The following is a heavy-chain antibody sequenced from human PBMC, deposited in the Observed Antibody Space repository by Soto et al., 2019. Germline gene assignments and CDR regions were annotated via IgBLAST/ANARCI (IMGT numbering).Heavy chain of an antibody. CDR2: ISGSGGST. CDR1: GFTFSSYA. D-gene: IGHD3-10*01. J-gene: IGHJ6*02. CDR3: AKVSPSYYGSGSYSGVEGRMDV. V-gene: IGHV3-23*01. Sequence: EVQLLESGGGLVQPGGSLRLSCAASGFTFSSYAMSWVRQAPGKGLEWVSAISGSGGSTYYADSVKGRFTISRDNSKNTLYLQMNSLRAEDTAVYYCAKVSPSYYGSGSYSGVEGRMDVWGQGTTVTVSS.